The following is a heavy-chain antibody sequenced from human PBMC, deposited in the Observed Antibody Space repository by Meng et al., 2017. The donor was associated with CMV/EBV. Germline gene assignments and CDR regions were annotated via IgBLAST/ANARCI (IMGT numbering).Heavy chain of an antibody. J-gene: IGHJ4*02. V-gene: IGHV1-69*12. D-gene: IGHD3-22*01. CDR1: GGTLSHYA. CDR3: ARDPGWGSGFYPLHY. CDR2: IVPIFETP. Sequence: QIQLVQSGAEVKKPXSSVKVSCQXSGGTLSHYAISWVRQAPGQGLEWMGGIVPIFETPDYAQNFQGRVTITADESTNTVYMELSSLRSEDTAVYYCARDPGWGSGFYPLHYWGQGTLVTVSS.